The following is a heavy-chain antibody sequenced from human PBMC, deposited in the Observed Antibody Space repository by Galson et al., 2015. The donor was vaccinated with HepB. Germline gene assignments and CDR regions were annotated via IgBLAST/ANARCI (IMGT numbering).Heavy chain of an antibody. CDR3: ARGVKGGSYERGYYYGMDV. Sequence: VKVSCKASGGTFSSYAISWVRQAPGQGLEWMGGIIPIFGTANYAQKFQGRVTITADESTSTAYMELSSLRSEDTAVYYCARGVKGGSYERGYYYGMDVWGQGTTVTVSS. V-gene: IGHV1-69*13. CDR2: IIPIFGTA. J-gene: IGHJ6*02. D-gene: IGHD1-26*01. CDR1: GGTFSSYA.